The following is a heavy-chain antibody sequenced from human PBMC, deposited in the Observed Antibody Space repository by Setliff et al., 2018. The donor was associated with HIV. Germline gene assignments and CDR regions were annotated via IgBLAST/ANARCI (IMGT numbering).Heavy chain of an antibody. CDR3: ARDAPTVYANGWFDP. CDR2: IYHSGST. CDR1: GYSISSGFY. V-gene: IGHV4-38-2*02. Sequence: SETLSLTCAVAGYSISSGFYWGWIRQPPGKGLEWIGSIYHSGSTYYTPSLRSRVTISVDTSKNQFSLKLSSVTAADTAVYYCARDAPTVYANGWFDPWGQGTLVTVSS. D-gene: IGHD2-8*01. J-gene: IGHJ5*02.